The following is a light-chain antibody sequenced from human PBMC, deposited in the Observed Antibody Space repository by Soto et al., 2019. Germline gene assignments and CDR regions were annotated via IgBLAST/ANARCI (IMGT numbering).Light chain of an antibody. J-gene: IGKJ4*01. CDR1: QGIAPY. CDR3: QKYNSAPLT. Sequence: DVQMTQSPSSLSAFVGDRVTITCRASQGIAPYLAWFQQKPRKVPKLLIYATSTLQSGVSSRFSGSGSGTDFTLTINSLQPEDVGTYYCQKYNSAPLTFGGGTKVDIK. V-gene: IGKV1-27*01. CDR2: ATS.